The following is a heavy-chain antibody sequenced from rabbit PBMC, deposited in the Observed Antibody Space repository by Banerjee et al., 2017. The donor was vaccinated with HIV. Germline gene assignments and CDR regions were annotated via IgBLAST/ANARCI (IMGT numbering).Heavy chain of an antibody. Sequence: QEQLVESGGDLVKPEGSLTLTCTASGFSFSNKYVMCWVRQAPGKGLEWIACINTSSGNTVYASWVNGRFTISSDNAQNTVFLQLHSLTAADTATYFCVKDYSGWGADLWGPGTLVTVS. J-gene: IGHJ4*01. CDR2: INTSSGNT. V-gene: IGHV1S45*01. D-gene: IGHD4-1*01. CDR3: VKDYSGWGADL. CDR1: GFSFSNKYV.